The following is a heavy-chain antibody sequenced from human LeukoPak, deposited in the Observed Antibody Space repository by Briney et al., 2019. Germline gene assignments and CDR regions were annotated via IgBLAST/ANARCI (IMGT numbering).Heavy chain of an antibody. D-gene: IGHD5-18*01. J-gene: IGHJ4*02. CDR1: GFTFSSYA. Sequence: GGSLRLSCAASGFTFSSYAMSWVRQAPGQGLEWGSAISGSGGSTYYADSVKGRFTISRDNSKNTLYLQMNSLRAEDTAVYYCAKDRSGYSYGYGYFDYWGQGTLVTVSS. V-gene: IGHV3-23*01. CDR2: ISGSGGST. CDR3: AKDRSGYSYGYGYFDY.